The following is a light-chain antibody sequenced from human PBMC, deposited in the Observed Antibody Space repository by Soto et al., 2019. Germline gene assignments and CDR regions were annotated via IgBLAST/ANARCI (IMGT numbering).Light chain of an antibody. CDR1: QSVSSN. J-gene: IGKJ2*01. V-gene: IGKV3-15*01. CDR2: GVS. Sequence: EIVMTQSPATLSVSPGGRVTLSCRASQSVSSNLAWYQQKPGQAPRLLIYGVSTRATGIPARFTGSGSGTEFTLTISSLQSEDFAVYYCQQYNDWPPYTFGQGTKVDIK. CDR3: QQYNDWPPYT.